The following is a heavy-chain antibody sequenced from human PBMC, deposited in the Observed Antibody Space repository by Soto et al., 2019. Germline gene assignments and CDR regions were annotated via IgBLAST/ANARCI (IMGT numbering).Heavy chain of an antibody. Sequence: QVQLQQWGAGLLKPSESLSLTCAVYGWSFSDHFWSWIRQPPGKGLEWIGESNHSGRTNYNPSLKSRVTLSVDTSENQWSLKLSSVTAADTAVYYCARGEFDVGYCSSTRSDCAFDSWGQAKMVTVS. CDR3: ARGEFDVGYCSSTRSDCAFDS. V-gene: IGHV4-34*01. CDR2: SNHSGRT. D-gene: IGHD2-2*03. CDR1: GWSFSDHF. J-gene: IGHJ3*02.